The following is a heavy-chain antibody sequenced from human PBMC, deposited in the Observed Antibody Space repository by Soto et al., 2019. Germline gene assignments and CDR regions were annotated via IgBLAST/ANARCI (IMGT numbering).Heavy chain of an antibody. CDR2: INHRGST. V-gene: IGHV4-34*01. Sequence: SETLSLTCAVYGGSFSGYYWSWIRQPPGKGLEWIGEINHRGSTNYNPSLKSRVTISVDTSKNQFSLKLSSVTAADTAVYYCARGSPLTTVTTSPYYFDYWGQGTLVTVSS. CDR1: GGSFSGYY. J-gene: IGHJ4*02. D-gene: IGHD4-17*01. CDR3: ARGSPLTTVTTSPYYFDY.